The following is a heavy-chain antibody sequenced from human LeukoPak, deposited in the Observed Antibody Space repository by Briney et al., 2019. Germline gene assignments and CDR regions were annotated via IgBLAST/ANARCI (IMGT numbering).Heavy chain of an antibody. D-gene: IGHD2-21*01. CDR2: INHSGST. V-gene: IGHV4-34*01. CDR1: GGSFSSYY. CDR3: ARSSYFPPRTPNY. J-gene: IGHJ4*02. Sequence: PSETLSLTCAVYGGSFSSYYWSWIRQPPGKGLEWIGEINHSGSTNYNPSLKSRVTISVDTSKNQFSLKLSSVTAADTAVYYCARSSYFPPRTPNYWGQGTLVTVSS.